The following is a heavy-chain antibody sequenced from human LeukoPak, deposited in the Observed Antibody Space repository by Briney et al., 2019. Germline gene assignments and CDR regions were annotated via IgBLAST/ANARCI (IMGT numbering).Heavy chain of an antibody. CDR1: GCTFTGYY. Sequence: ASVKVSCKASGCTFTGYYMHWVRQAPGQGLEWMGWINPNSGGTNYAQKFQGWVTMTRDTSISTAYMELSRLRSDDTAVYYCARSLPHINWFDPWGQGTLVTVSS. V-gene: IGHV1-2*04. CDR3: ARSLPHINWFDP. J-gene: IGHJ5*02. D-gene: IGHD1-26*01. CDR2: INPNSGGT.